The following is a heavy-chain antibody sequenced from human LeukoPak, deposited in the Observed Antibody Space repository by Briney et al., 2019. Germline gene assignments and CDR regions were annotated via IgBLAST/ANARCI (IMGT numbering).Heavy chain of an antibody. CDR1: GFTFSSCS. J-gene: IGHJ3*02. CDR2: ISASSTYI. CDR3: ARDLGDGYRPVGAFDI. V-gene: IGHV3-21*01. Sequence: GGSLRLSCAASGFTFSSCSMNWVRQAPGKGLEWVSSISASSTYIYYADSMKGRFTISRDNAKNSLYLQMNSLRAEDTAVYYCARDLGDGYRPVGAFDIWGQGTMVTVSS. D-gene: IGHD5-24*01.